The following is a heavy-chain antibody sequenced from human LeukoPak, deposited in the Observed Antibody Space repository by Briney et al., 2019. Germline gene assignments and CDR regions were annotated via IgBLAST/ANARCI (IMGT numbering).Heavy chain of an antibody. V-gene: IGHV3-23*01. D-gene: IGHD6-19*01. CDR1: EFDFRSSA. CDR2: ISGSGGST. J-gene: IGHJ4*02. CDR3: ASRGSGWPTDY. Sequence: GGSLRLSCAGSEFDFRSSAMSWVRQAPGKGLEWISAISGSGGSTYYADSVKGRFTISRDNSKNTLYLQMNSLRAEDTAVYYCASRGSGWPTDYWGQGTLVTVSS.